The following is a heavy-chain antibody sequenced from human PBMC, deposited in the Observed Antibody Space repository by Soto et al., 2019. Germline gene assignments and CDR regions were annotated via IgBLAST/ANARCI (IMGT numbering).Heavy chain of an antibody. CDR3: ERLTSRNWVEY. V-gene: IGHV4-39*01. CDR1: VISIIISCYY. D-gene: IGHD3-16*01. CDR2: LYYNVCT. J-gene: IGHJ4*02. Sequence: SSTXSLTGTVSVISIIISCYYLCWIRQPPGRGLEWIGSLYYNVCTYYNPSLKSRVTISSDTSANQFSLMVKSVTAADTAIYYCERLTSRNWVEYWGQGTLV.